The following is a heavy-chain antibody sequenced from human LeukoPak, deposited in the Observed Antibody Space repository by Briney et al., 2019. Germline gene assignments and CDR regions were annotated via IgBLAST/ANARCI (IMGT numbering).Heavy chain of an antibody. CDR2: IGTAGDT. CDR1: GFTFSSYD. V-gene: IGHV3-13*01. D-gene: IGHD3-22*01. CDR3: ARSSGYYSIDY. J-gene: IGHJ4*02. Sequence: GGSLRLSCAASGFTFSSYDMHWVRHATGKGLEWVSAIGTAGDTYYPGSVKGRFTISRENAKNSLYLQMNSLRAGDTAVYYCARSSGYYSIDYWGQGTLVTVSS.